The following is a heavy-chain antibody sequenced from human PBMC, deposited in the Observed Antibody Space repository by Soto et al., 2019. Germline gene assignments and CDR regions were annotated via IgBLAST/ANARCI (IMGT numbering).Heavy chain of an antibody. CDR2: INAGNGNT. CDR1: GYTFTSYA. J-gene: IGHJ4*02. CDR3: ATFLSSSWPYYLDY. D-gene: IGHD6-13*01. Sequence: GASVKVSCKASGYTFTSYAMHWVRQAPGQRLEWMGWINAGNGNTKYSQKFQGRVTITRDTSASTAYMELSSLRSEDTAVYYCATFLSSSWPYYLDYWGQGTLVTVSS. V-gene: IGHV1-3*01.